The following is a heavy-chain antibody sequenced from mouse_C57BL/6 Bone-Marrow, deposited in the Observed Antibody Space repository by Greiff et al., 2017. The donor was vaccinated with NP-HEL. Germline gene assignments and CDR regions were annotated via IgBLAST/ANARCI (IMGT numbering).Heavy chain of an antibody. Sequence: QVQLQQSGPGLVQPSQSLSITCTVSGFSLTSYGVHWVRQSPGKGLEWLGVIWSGGSTDYNAAFISRLSISKDNSKSQVFFKMNSLQADDTAIYYCARMGDYDYPWFAYWGRGTLVTVSA. V-gene: IGHV2-2*01. D-gene: IGHD2-4*01. J-gene: IGHJ3*01. CDR3: ARMGDYDYPWFAY. CDR1: GFSLTSYG. CDR2: IWSGGST.